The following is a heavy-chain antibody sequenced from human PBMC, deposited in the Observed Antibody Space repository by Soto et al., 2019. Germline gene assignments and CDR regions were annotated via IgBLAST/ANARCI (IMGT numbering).Heavy chain of an antibody. V-gene: IGHV4-59*01. CDR2: IYYSGST. Sequence: SETLSLTCTVSGGSISSYYWSWIRQPPGKGLEWIGYIYYSGSTNYNPSLKSRVTISVDTSKNQFSLKLSSVTAADTAVYYCARDAFSGYYYYGMDVWGQGTTVTVSS. CDR3: ARDAFSGYYYYGMDV. J-gene: IGHJ6*02. CDR1: GGSISSYY. D-gene: IGHD3-10*01.